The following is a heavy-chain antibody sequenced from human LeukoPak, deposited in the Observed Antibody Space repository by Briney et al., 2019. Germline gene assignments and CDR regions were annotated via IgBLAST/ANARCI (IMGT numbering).Heavy chain of an antibody. CDR1: GFTFSSYG. CDR2: ISYDGSNK. J-gene: IGHJ4*02. D-gene: IGHD3-3*01. Sequence: PGGSLRLSCAASGFTFSSYGMHWVRQAPGKGLEWVAVISYDGSNKYYADSVKGRFTISRDNSKNTLYLQMNSLRAEDTAVYYCAKDWGWSGYYIEYWGQGTLVTVSS. CDR3: AKDWGWSGYYIEY. V-gene: IGHV3-30*18.